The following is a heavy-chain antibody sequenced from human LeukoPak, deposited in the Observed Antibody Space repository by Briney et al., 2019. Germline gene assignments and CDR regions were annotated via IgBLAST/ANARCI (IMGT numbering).Heavy chain of an antibody. D-gene: IGHD3-3*01. Sequence: PSETLSLTCAVYGGSFSGYYWSWIRQPPEKGLEWIAYICSGTTIYNPSLKSRVSISVDTSKNQFSLNLNSVTAADTAMYYCARGRGNTIPWTWGQGTLVTVSS. CDR2: ICSGTT. CDR1: GGSFSGYY. J-gene: IGHJ5*02. V-gene: IGHV4-59*01. CDR3: ARGRGNTIPWT.